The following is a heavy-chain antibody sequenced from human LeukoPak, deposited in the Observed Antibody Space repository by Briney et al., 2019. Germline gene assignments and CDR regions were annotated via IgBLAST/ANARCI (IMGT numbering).Heavy chain of an antibody. CDR2: IYHSGST. CDR1: GYSISSGYY. CDR3: ARGCGIAISYCV. V-gene: IGHV4-38-2*02. J-gene: IGHJ6*04. Sequence: PSETLSLTCTVSGYSISSGYYWGWIRQPPGKGLEWIGSIYHSGSTYYNPSLKSRVTISVDTSKNQFSRKLSSVTAADTAVYYCARGCGIAISYCVWGKGTTVTVSS. D-gene: IGHD3-9*01.